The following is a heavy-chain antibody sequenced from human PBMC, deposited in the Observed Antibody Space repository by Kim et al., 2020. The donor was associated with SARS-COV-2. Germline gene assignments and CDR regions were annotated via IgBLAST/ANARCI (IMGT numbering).Heavy chain of an antibody. CDR3: ATEEKPRLRLGFFAFQT. Sequence: SVKVSCKASGVTLSRNAVSWLRQAPGQGLEWMGGVVPMFHTSNYAPRFQDRVTISADESTNTAYMELRSLTSDDTAVFYCATEEKPRLRLGFFAFQTWGQGTQVTV. CDR1: GVTLSRNA. V-gene: IGHV1-69*13. CDR2: VVPMFHTS. J-gene: IGHJ3*02. D-gene: IGHD3-16*01.